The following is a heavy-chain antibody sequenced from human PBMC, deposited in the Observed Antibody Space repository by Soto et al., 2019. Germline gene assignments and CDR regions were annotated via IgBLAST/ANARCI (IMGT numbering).Heavy chain of an antibody. CDR2: INTYNGKT. CDR1: GYSFTSYG. D-gene: IGHD4-4*01. Sequence: ASVKVCCETCGYSFTSYGIGWARQAPGQGLEWMGWINTYNGKTNYAQNLQGRVTLTTDTSTSTAYMELRSLRSNDTAIYYHAMEDVCVTPTLQAFGGNGTTVPVSP. J-gene: IGHJ6*04. CDR3: AMEDVCVTPTLQAF. V-gene: IGHV1-18*01.